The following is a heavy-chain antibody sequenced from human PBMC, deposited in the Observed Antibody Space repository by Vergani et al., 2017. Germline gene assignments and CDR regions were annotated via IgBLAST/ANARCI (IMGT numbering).Heavy chain of an antibody. CDR2: IKQDGSEK. Sequence: EVQLVESGGGLVQPGGSLRLSCAASGFTFSSYWMSWVRQAPGKGLEWVANIKQDGSEKYYVDSVKGRFTISRDNAKNSLYLQMNSLRAEDTAVYYCARDQGIRGYYYDSSGYYGYWGQGTLVTVSS. D-gene: IGHD3-22*01. J-gene: IGHJ4*02. V-gene: IGHV3-7*01. CDR3: ARDQGIRGYYYDSSGYYGY. CDR1: GFTFSSYW.